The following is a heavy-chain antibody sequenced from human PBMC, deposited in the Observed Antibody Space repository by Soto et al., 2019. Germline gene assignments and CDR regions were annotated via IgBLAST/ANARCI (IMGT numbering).Heavy chain of an antibody. CDR3: AGGWYFFDY. Sequence: QVQLVESGGGVVQPGRSLRLSCAASGFTFNNYGMHWAHQAPGKGLEWVAGISYDGSNKYYADSVKGRFTISRDNSRNTLYLQMDSLRAEDTAVYYCAGGWYFFDYCGQGTLVTVSS. CDR1: GFTFNNYG. V-gene: IGHV3-30*03. D-gene: IGHD6-19*01. CDR2: ISYDGSNK. J-gene: IGHJ4*02.